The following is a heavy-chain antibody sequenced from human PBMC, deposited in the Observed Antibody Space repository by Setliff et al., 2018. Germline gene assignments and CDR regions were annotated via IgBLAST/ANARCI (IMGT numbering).Heavy chain of an antibody. CDR3: ARDRTFYGSGTYTRWFDY. D-gene: IGHD3-10*01. J-gene: IGHJ4*02. CDR2: IYYSGTT. Sequence: PSETLSLTCAVSGFSISSGYYWGWIRQPPGKGLEWIGNIYYSGTTYSNPSLKSRVTMSVDTSKNQFSLRLTSVTAADTAVYYCARDRTFYGSGTYTRWFDYWGQGTLVTVSS. CDR1: GFSISSGYY. V-gene: IGHV4-38-2*02.